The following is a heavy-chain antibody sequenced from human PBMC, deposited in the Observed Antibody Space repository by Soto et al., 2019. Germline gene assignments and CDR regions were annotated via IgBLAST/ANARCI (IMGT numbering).Heavy chain of an antibody. Sequence: QVLLQQWGAGLLKPSETLSLTCAVSGGSFHGYYWSWIRQPPGKGLEWIAEINHSGRANYNPTFKSRVSISVDMSKNQLSLQMTSVTAADTAVYYCTKGPQGGYYDSGTFYSTVPWGQGTLVTVSS. CDR3: TKGPQGGYYDSGTFYSTVP. D-gene: IGHD3-10*01. CDR2: INHSGRA. J-gene: IGHJ5*02. CDR1: GGSFHGYY. V-gene: IGHV4-34*01.